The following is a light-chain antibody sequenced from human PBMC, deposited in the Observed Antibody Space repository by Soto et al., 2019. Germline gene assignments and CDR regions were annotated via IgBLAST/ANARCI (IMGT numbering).Light chain of an antibody. CDR3: QQYGSSPPT. CDR2: GAS. V-gene: IGKV3-20*01. J-gene: IGKJ2*01. Sequence: ETVLTQSPGTLSLSPGERATLSCRASQSVSSSDLAWYQQKPGQAPRLLIYGASSRATGIPDRFSGSGSGTDFTLTISRLEPEDFAVYYCQQYGSSPPTFGQGTKLEIK. CDR1: QSVSSSD.